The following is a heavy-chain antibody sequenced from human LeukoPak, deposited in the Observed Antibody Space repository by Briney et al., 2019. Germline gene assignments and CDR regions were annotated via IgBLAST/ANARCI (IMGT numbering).Heavy chain of an antibody. CDR2: IYPGDSDT. V-gene: IGHV5-51*01. CDR3: ARQGRSSTSSYYYYYMDV. J-gene: IGHJ6*03. Sequence: GESLKISCKGSGYSFTSYWIGWVRQMPGKGLEWMGIIYPGDSDTRYSPSFQGQVTISADKSISTAYLQWSSLKASDTAMYYCARQGRSSTSSYYYYYMDVWGKGTTVTVSS. D-gene: IGHD2-2*01. CDR1: GYSFTSYW.